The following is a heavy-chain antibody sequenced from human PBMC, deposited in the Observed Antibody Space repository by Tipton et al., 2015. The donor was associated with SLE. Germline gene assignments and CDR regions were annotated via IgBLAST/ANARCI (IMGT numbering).Heavy chain of an antibody. D-gene: IGHD6-19*01. CDR2: IYTSGST. CDR3: ARGAAYSSDWFFDN. V-gene: IGHV4-61*09. Sequence: TLSLTCTVSGGSIRSGSYYWSWIRQPAGKGLEWIGYIYTSGSTNYNPSLKSRVTISVDTSKNQFSLKLGSVTAADTAVYYCARGAAYSSDWFFDNWGQGTLVTVSS. CDR1: GGSIRSGSYY. J-gene: IGHJ4*02.